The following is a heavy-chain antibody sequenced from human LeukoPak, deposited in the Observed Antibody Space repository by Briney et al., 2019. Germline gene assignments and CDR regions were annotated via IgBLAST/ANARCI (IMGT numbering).Heavy chain of an antibody. CDR3: ASSAAAEAMVY. CDR1: GFTFSSYE. V-gene: IGHV3-48*03. J-gene: IGHJ4*02. Sequence: GGSLRLSCAASGFTFSSYEMDWVRQAPGKGLEWVSYISSSGSTLYYADSVKGRFTISRDNAKNSLYLQMNSLRAEDTAVYYCASSAAAEAMVYWGQGTLVTVSS. CDR2: ISSSGSTL. D-gene: IGHD6-13*01.